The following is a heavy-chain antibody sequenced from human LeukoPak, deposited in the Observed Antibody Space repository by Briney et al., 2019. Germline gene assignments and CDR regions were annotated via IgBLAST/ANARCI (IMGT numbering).Heavy chain of an antibody. CDR3: ARLHSSSWYIYSP. CDR1: GGSISSGDYY. CDR2: ISLSGGT. D-gene: IGHD6-13*01. V-gene: IGHV4-30-4*01. Sequence: SETLSLTCTVSGGSISSGDYYWSWIRQPPGQGLEWIGYISLSGGTYYNPSLKRRATISLDRSRSQISLKLSSVGAADTAVYYCARLHSSSWYIYSPWGQGILVTVSS. J-gene: IGHJ5*02.